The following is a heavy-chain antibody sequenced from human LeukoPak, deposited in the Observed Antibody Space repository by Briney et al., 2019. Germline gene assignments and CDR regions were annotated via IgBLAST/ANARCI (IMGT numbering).Heavy chain of an antibody. D-gene: IGHD3-22*01. V-gene: IGHV4-38-2*01. J-gene: IGHJ5*01. CDR1: GYSINSGYY. CDR2: IYHRGTT. CDR3: ARIAMFYYESSGYYSDS. Sequence: SETLSLTCAVSGYSINSGYYWGWIRQPPGEGLEWIGSIYHRGTTYYNPSLKRRVSISVDTSKNQFSLKLSSVTAADTAMYYCARIAMFYYESSGYYSDSWGQGTLVTVSS.